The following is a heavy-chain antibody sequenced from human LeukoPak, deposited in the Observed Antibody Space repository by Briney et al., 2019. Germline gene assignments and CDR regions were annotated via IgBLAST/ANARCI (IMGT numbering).Heavy chain of an antibody. J-gene: IGHJ4*02. V-gene: IGHV4-31*03. D-gene: IGHD4-23*01. CDR2: IYYSGST. CDR1: GGSISSGGYY. Sequence: PSETLSLTCTVSGGSISSGGYYWSWIRQHPGEGLGWIGYIYYSGSTYYNPYLKSRVTISVDTSKSEFSLKLSSVTAADTAVYYCARGLDYGGPYFDYWGQGTLVTVSS. CDR3: ARGLDYGGPYFDY.